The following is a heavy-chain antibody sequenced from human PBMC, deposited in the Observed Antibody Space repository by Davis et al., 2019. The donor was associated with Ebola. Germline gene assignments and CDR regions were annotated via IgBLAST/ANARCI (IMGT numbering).Heavy chain of an antibody. D-gene: IGHD5-12*01. CDR3: VRDSGYYSHDY. CDR2: IDPDGTGT. Sequence: GESLKISCAASGFIFSGYTMNWVRQAPGKGLEWVARIDPDGTGTNYADSVKGRFTISRDNAKNTLSLQMNSLRVEDTAVYYCVRDSGYYSHDYWGHGTLVTVSS. CDR1: GFIFSGYT. V-gene: IGHV3-74*01. J-gene: IGHJ4*01.